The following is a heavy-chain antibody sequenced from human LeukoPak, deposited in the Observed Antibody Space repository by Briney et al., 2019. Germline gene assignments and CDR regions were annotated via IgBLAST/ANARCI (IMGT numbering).Heavy chain of an antibody. D-gene: IGHD1-26*01. J-gene: IGHJ3*02. CDR1: GYTFTGYY. V-gene: IGHV1-2*02. CDR3: ATKRLVGATLYAFDI. CDR2: INPNSGGT. Sequence: ASVKVSCKASGYTFTGYYMHWVRQAPGQGLEWMGWINPNSGGTNYAQKFQGRVTMTRDTSISTAYMELSSLRSEDTAVYYCATKRLVGATLYAFDIWGQGTMVTVSS.